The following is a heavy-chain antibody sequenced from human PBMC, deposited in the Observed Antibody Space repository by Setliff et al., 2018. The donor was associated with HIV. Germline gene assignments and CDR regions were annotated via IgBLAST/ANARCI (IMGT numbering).Heavy chain of an antibody. Sequence: PSETLSLTCTVSGGPISSYYWSWIRQPPGKGLEWIGYIYYSGSTNYNPSLKSRVTISVDTSKNQFSLKLSSVTAADTAVYYCARGVGEYYNFWSGYPAWYFDLWGRGTLVTVSS. CDR1: GGPISSYY. J-gene: IGHJ2*01. D-gene: IGHD3-3*01. V-gene: IGHV4-59*01. CDR3: ARGVGEYYNFWSGYPAWYFDL. CDR2: IYYSGST.